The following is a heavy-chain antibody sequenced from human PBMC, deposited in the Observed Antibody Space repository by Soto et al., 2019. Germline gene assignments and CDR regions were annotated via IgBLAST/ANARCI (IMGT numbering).Heavy chain of an antibody. V-gene: IGHV3-30*18. CDR3: AKDRVESGMGEIDY. D-gene: IGHD3-16*01. J-gene: IGHJ4*02. CDR1: RFTFSSHG. CDR2: ISYDGSNK. Sequence: GGSLRLSCAASRFTFSSHGMHWVRQAPGKGLEWVAIISYDGSNKYYADSVKGRFTISRDNSKDTLYLQMNSLRAEDTAIYYCAKDRVESGMGEIDYWGQGNLVTVYS.